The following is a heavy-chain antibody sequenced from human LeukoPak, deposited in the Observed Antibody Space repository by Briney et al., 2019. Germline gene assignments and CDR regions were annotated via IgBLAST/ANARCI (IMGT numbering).Heavy chain of an antibody. CDR1: GFTFSTYS. J-gene: IGHJ4*02. CDR3: ARTQSGSYGFDY. CDR2: ISSSSSYI. V-gene: IGHV3-21*01. Sequence: GGSLRLSCAASGFTFSTYSMNWVRQAPGKGLEWVSSISSSSSYIYYADSVKGRFTISRDNAKNSLYLQMNSLRAEDTAVYYCARTQSGSYGFDYWGQGTPVTVSS. D-gene: IGHD1-26*01.